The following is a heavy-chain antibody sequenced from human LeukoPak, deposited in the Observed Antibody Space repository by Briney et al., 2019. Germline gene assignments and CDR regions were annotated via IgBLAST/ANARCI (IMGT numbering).Heavy chain of an antibody. D-gene: IGHD6-13*01. CDR1: GGSISSYY. CDR2: IYYSGST. V-gene: IGHV4-59*08. Sequence: SETLSLTCTVSGGSISSYYWSWIRQPPGKGLEWTGYIYYSGSTNYNPSLKSRVTISVDTSKNQFSLKLSSVTAADTAVYYCARHLSSSWVPNFDYWGQGTLVTVSS. CDR3: ARHLSSSWVPNFDY. J-gene: IGHJ4*02.